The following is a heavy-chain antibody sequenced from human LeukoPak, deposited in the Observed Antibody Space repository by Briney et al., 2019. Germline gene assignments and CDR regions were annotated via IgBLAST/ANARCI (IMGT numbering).Heavy chain of an antibody. V-gene: IGHV4-39*07. CDR2: IYYSGST. CDR1: GASINSHSHY. D-gene: IGHD6-19*01. CDR3: ARDRRQWLRGPFDP. Sequence: SETLSLTCTVSGASINSHSHYWGWIRQPPGMGLEWIGSIYYSGSTYYNPSLKSRVTISVDTSKNQFSLKLRSVTAADTAVYYCARDRRQWLRGPFDPWGQGTLVTVSS. J-gene: IGHJ5*02.